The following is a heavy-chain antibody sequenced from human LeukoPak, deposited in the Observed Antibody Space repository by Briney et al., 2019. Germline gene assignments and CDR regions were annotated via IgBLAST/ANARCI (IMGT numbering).Heavy chain of an antibody. CDR1: GFILSSYG. Sequence: SGGSLRLSCAASGFILSSYGMHWVRQAPGKGLEWVAVISYDGRNKYYADSVKGRFTISRDNSKNTLYLQMNSLRAEDTALYYCSKATPPRDGSNPDYWGQGTLVTVSS. J-gene: IGHJ4*02. D-gene: IGHD4-4*01. V-gene: IGHV3-30*18. CDR3: SKATPPRDGSNPDY. CDR2: ISYDGRNK.